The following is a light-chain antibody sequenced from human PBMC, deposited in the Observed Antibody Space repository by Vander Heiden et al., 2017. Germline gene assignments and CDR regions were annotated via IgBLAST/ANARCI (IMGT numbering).Light chain of an antibody. V-gene: IGKV1-39*01. CDR1: QSISSY. J-gene: IGKJ2*02. Sequence: DIQMTQSPSSLSASVGDRVTITCRASQSISSYLNWYQQKPGKAPKLLIYAASSLQSGVPSRFSGSGSGTDFTLTISSLQPEDFATYYCLQSDSTPWTFGQGTKLEIK. CDR2: AAS. CDR3: LQSDSTPWT.